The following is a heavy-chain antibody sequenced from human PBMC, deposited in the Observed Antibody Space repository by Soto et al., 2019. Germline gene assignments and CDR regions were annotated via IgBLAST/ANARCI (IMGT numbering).Heavy chain of an antibody. V-gene: IGHV5-51*01. D-gene: IGHD3-10*01. CDR1: GYSFTSYW. CDR3: ARLLRDDGSGSYYPPFYYYGMDV. J-gene: IGHJ6*02. CDR2: IYPGDSDT. Sequence: GESLKISCKGSGYSFTSYWIGWVRQMPGKGLEWMGFIYPGDSDTRYSPSFQGQVTISADKSISTAYLQWSSLKASDTAMYYCARLLRDDGSGSYYPPFYYYGMDVWGQGTTVTVSS.